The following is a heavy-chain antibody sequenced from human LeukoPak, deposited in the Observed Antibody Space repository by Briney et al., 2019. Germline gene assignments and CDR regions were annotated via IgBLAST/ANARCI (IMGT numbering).Heavy chain of an antibody. CDR2: IYPNSGGT. CDR3: ARDRLRIVVVVVATPRWFDP. CDR1: GYTFTDYY. J-gene: IGHJ5*02. V-gene: IGHV1-2*02. D-gene: IGHD2-15*01. Sequence: SVTVSFMSSGYTFTDYYLHWVRQPPGQGLERMGWIYPNSGGTNYAQKFQGRVTMTRDTSISTAYMELSRLRSDDTAVYYCARDRLRIVVVVVATPRWFDPWGQGSLVTVSS.